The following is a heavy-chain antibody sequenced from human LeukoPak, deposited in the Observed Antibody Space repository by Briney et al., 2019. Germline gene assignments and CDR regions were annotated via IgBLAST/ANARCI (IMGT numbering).Heavy chain of an antibody. V-gene: IGHV4-30-4*01. D-gene: IGHD3-10*01. Sequence: SETLSLTCTVSGGSISSGDYCWSWIRQPPGKGLEWIGNIYYSGSTYYNPSLKSRVTISVDTSKNQFSLKLSSVTAADTAVYYCVRRDYASGFNTFDIWGQGTMVTVSS. CDR3: VRRDYASGFNTFDI. J-gene: IGHJ3*02. CDR2: IYYSGST. CDR1: GGSISSGDYC.